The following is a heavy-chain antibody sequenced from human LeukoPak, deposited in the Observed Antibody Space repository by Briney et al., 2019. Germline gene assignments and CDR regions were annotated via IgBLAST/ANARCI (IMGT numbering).Heavy chain of an antibody. D-gene: IGHD6-19*01. CDR3: AKDIRGISGWDGYFDY. CDR2: ISWNSGSI. V-gene: IGHV3-9*01. CDR1: GFTFDDYA. J-gene: IGHJ4*02. Sequence: GGSLRLSCAASGFTFDDYAMHWVRHAPGKGLEWVSGISWNSGSIGYADSVKGRFTISRDNAKNSLYLQMNSLRAEDTALYYCAKDIRGISGWDGYFDYWGQGTLVTVSS.